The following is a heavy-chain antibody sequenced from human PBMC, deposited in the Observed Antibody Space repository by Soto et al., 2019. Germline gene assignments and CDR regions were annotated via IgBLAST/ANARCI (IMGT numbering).Heavy chain of an antibody. CDR1: GYSFSTYW. D-gene: IGHD3-16*01. Sequence: GESLKISCKGSGYSFSTYWIGWVRQMPGKGLEWMGIVFPGDSDTIYSPSFQGQVTISADRSINTAYLQWSSLKASDTAVYYCARDRQGAYYYYYGMDVWGQGTTVTVSS. CDR2: VFPGDSDT. J-gene: IGHJ6*02. CDR3: ARDRQGAYYYYYGMDV. V-gene: IGHV5-51*01.